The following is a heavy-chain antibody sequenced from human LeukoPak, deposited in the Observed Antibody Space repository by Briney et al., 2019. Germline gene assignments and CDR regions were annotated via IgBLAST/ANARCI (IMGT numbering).Heavy chain of an antibody. CDR2: ISWDGGST. CDR1: GFTFDDYA. CDR3: AKSTLPFVVVIAIDY. J-gene: IGHJ4*02. Sequence: GGSLRLSCAASGFTFDDYAMHWVRQAPAKGLEWVSLISWDGGSTYYADSVKDRFTISRDNSKNSLYLQMNSLRAEDTALYYCAKSTLPFVVVIAIDYWGQGTLVTVSS. V-gene: IGHV3-43D*03. D-gene: IGHD2-21*01.